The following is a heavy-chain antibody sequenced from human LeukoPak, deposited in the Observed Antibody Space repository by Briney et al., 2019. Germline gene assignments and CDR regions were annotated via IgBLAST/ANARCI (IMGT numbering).Heavy chain of an antibody. Sequence: GASVKVSCKASGYTFTSYGISWVRQAPGQGLEWMGWMNPNSGNTGYAQKFQGRVAMTRNISISTAYMELSSLRSEDTAVYYCARRLIGQWLVPNWGQGTLVTVSS. V-gene: IGHV1-8*02. CDR3: ARRLIGQWLVPN. J-gene: IGHJ4*02. CDR1: GYTFTSYG. CDR2: MNPNSGNT. D-gene: IGHD6-19*01.